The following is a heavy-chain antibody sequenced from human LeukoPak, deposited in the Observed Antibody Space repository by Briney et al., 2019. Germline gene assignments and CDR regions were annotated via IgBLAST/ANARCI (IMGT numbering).Heavy chain of an antibody. CDR3: ARLPELLWFGESLANYFDY. CDR2: INHSGST. J-gene: IGHJ4*02. V-gene: IGHV4-39*07. Sequence: PSETLSLTCTVSGGSISNTFYYWGWIRQPPGKGLEWIGEINHSGSTNYNPSLKSRVTISVDTSKNQFSLKLSSVTAADTAVYYCARLPELLWFGESLANYFDYWGQGTLVTVSS. CDR1: GGSISNTFYY. D-gene: IGHD3-10*01.